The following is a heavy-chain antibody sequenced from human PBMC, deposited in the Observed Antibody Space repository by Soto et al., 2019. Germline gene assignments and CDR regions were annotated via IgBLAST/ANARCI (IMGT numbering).Heavy chain of an antibody. V-gene: IGHV4-59*08. CDR2: IYYSGST. D-gene: IGHD6-13*01. J-gene: IGHJ5*02. Sequence: SETLSLTCTVSGGSISSYYWSWIRQPPGKGLEWIGYIYYSGSTNYNPSLKSRVTISVDTSKNQFSLKLSSVTAADTAVYYCASHVAAATRKFDPWGQGTLVTVSS. CDR3: ASHVAAATRKFDP. CDR1: GGSISSYY.